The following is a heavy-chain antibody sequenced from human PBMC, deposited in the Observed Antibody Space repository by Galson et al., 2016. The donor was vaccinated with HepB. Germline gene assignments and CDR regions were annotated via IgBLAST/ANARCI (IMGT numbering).Heavy chain of an antibody. CDR3: AKSHEFCPPVGCSVDY. Sequence: SLRLSCAGSGFLFGGYGMHWVRQAPGKGLEWVAADSMDGRRKFYSDSVRGRFTISRDNSNNMLFLQMDSLRPDDTAVYYCAKSHEFCPPVGCSVDYWGQGTLVSVSS. D-gene: IGHD3-10*02. J-gene: IGHJ4*02. CDR2: DSMDGRRK. CDR1: GFLFGGYG. V-gene: IGHV3-30*18.